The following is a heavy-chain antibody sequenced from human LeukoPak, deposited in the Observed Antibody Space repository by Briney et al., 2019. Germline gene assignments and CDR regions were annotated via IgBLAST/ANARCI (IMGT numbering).Heavy chain of an antibody. J-gene: IGHJ4*02. CDR1: GFTFSNYA. CDR3: ARDRCRGGSCYGSWDY. CDR2: ISSNGGST. D-gene: IGHD2-15*01. Sequence: QPGGSLRLSCAASGFTFSNYAMHWVRQAPGKGLEYVSAISSNGGSTYYANSVKGRFTISRDNSKNTLYLQMGSLRAEDMVVYYCARDRCRGGSCYGSWDYWGQGTLVTVSS. V-gene: IGHV3-64*01.